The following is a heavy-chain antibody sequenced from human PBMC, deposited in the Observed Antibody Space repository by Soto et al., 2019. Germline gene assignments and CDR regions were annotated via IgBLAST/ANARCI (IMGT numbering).Heavy chain of an antibody. V-gene: IGHV3-21*01. Sequence: EVQLVESGGGLVKPGGSLRLSCAASGFTFSSYSMNWVRQAPGKGLEWVSAINRNSINMHYADSVKGRFTISRDNAKNSLYLQMNSLRVEDTAVYYCVRELLEVVTKFDPWGQGTLVTVSS. D-gene: IGHD1-1*01. CDR1: GFTFSSYS. CDR2: INRNSINM. J-gene: IGHJ5*02. CDR3: VRELLEVVTKFDP.